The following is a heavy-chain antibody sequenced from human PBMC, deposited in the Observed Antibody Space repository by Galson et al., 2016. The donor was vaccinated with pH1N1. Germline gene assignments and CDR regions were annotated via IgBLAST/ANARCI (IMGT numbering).Heavy chain of an antibody. Sequence: SLRLSCAASGFTVSSNYMSWVRQAPGKGLEWVSVLYLAGATYYAESVKGRFTISRDNAKNSLYLQMNSLRAEDTAVYYCAREIGGRGSYWGQGTLVTVSS. CDR3: AREIGGRGSY. CDR2: LYLAGAT. V-gene: IGHV3-53*01. J-gene: IGHJ4*02. D-gene: IGHD3-3*01. CDR1: GFTVSSNY.